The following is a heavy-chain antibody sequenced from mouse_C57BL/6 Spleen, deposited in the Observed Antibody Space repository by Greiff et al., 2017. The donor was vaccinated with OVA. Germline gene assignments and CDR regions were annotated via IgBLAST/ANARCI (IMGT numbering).Heavy chain of an antibody. CDR2: IYPRSGNT. CDR3: ARRSYGSIDWYFDV. Sequence: VQLQQSGAELARPGASVKLSCKASGYTFTSYGISWVKQRTGQGLEWIGEIYPRSGNTYYNEKFKGKATLTADKSSSTAYMELRSLTSEDSAVYFCARRSYGSIDWYFDVWGTGTTVTVSS. V-gene: IGHV1-81*01. CDR1: GYTFTSYG. D-gene: IGHD1-1*01. J-gene: IGHJ1*03.